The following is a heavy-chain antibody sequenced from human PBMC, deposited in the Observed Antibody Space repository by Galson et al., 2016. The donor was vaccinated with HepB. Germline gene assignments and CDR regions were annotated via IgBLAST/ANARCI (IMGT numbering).Heavy chain of an antibody. CDR2: ISSGGGST. J-gene: IGHJ4*02. Sequence: SLRLSCAASGFIFSNYAMTWVRQAPGKRLEWVSAISSGGGSTYYTDSVKGRFTISRDNSRNTLYLQLNNLRAEDTALYYCAKGTSGDSGPTLDYWGQGTVVTVSS. CDR3: AKGTSGDSGPTLDY. CDR1: GFIFSNYA. V-gene: IGHV3-23*01. D-gene: IGHD1-26*01.